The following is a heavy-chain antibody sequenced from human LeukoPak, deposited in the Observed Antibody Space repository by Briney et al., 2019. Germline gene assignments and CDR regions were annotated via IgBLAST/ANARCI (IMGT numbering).Heavy chain of an antibody. CDR2: ISGDGSST. CDR1: GFTFDDYA. J-gene: IGHJ6*02. V-gene: IGHV3-43*02. D-gene: IGHD3-9*01. Sequence: PGGSLRLSCAASGFTFDDYAMHWVRQAPGKGLEWVSLISGDGSSTYYADSAKGRFTISRDNSKNSLYLQVNSLRTEDTALYYCAKAGYDILTGYYSYYYYAMDVWGQGTAVTVSS. CDR3: AKAGYDILTGYYSYYYYAMDV.